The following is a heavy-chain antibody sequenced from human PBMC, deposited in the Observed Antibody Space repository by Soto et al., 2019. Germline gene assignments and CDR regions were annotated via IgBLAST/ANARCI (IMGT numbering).Heavy chain of an antibody. D-gene: IGHD1-1*01. CDR2: INSYNGVT. J-gene: IGHJ4*02. CDR3: ARDRYNRGSFDY. CDR1: GYTFTDYG. V-gene: IGHV1-18*01. Sequence: QVQLVQSGAEVKKPGASVKVSCKASGYTFTDYGITWVRQAPGQGLQWMGWINSYNGVTNNAHSFQGRVSMTTDTYTSTGYLELSGLISDDTAVYYCARDRYNRGSFDYWGQGSLVTVSS.